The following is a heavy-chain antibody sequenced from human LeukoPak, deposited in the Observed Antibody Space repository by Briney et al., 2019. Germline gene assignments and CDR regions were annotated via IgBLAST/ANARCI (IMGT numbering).Heavy chain of an antibody. V-gene: IGHV4-34*01. D-gene: IGHD4-17*01. CDR2: INHSGST. CDR3: ATHGTTGDY. J-gene: IGHJ4*02. CDR1: GGSCSGYY. Sequence: PSETLSLTCAVYGGSCSGYYWSWIRQPPGKGLEWIGEINHSGSTNYNPSLKSRVTISVDTSKNQFSLKLSSVTAADTAVYYCATHGTTGDYWGQGTLVTVSS.